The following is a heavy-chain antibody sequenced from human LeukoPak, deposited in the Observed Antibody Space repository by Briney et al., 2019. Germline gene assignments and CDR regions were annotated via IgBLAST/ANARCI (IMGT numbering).Heavy chain of an antibody. CDR1: GFTFSNAW. D-gene: IGHD3-22*01. CDR3: TTDTYYYDSMHDY. CDR2: IKSKTDGGTT. Sequence: PGGSLRLSCAASGFTFSNAWMSWVRQAPGKGLEWVGRIKSKTDGGTTDYAAPVKGRFTISRDDSKNTLYLQMNSLKTEDTAVYYCTTDTYYYDSMHDYWGQGTLVTVSS. V-gene: IGHV3-15*01. J-gene: IGHJ4*02.